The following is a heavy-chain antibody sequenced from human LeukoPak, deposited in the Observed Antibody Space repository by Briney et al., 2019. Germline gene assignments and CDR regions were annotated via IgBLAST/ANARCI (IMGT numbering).Heavy chain of an antibody. CDR1: GYTFTSYD. J-gene: IGHJ6*03. V-gene: IGHV1-8*02. Sequence: ASVKVSCKASGYTFTSYDINWVRQATGQGLEWMGWMNPNSGNTGYAQKFQGRVTMTRNTSISTAYMELSSLRSEDTAVYYCARGDVDYYYMDVWGKGTTVTISS. CDR3: ARGDVDYYYMDV. CDR2: MNPNSGNT.